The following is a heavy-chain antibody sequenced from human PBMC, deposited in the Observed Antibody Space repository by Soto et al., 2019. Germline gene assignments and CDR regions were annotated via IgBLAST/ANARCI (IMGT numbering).Heavy chain of an antibody. V-gene: IGHV1-18*01. Sequence: QVQLVQSGAEVKKPGASVKVSCKASGYTFTSYGISWVRQAPGQGLEWMGWISAYNGNTNYAQKLQGRVTMTTDTSTSTAYRELRSLRSDATAVYYCARGTSASMIVVVHSDYWGQGTLVTVSS. CDR3: ARGTSASMIVVVHSDY. D-gene: IGHD3-22*01. CDR2: ISAYNGNT. CDR1: GYTFTSYG. J-gene: IGHJ4*02.